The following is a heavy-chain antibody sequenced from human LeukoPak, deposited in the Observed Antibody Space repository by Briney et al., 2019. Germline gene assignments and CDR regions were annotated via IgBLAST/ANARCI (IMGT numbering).Heavy chain of an antibody. CDR3: ARLGRYDYFIDY. CDR2: IYHSGST. V-gene: IGHV4-30-2*01. J-gene: IGHJ4*02. D-gene: IGHD3-16*01. CDR1: GGSISSAGYS. Sequence: SETLSLTCAVSGGSISSAGYSWSWIRQPPGKGLEWIGYIYHSGSTYYNSSLRSRVTISVDRSKNQFSLKLTSVTAADTAVYYCARLGRYDYFIDYWGQGTLVTVSS.